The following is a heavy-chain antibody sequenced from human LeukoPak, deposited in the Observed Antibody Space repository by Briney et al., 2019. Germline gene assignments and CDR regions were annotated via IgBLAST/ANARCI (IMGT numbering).Heavy chain of an antibody. Sequence: SETLSLTCTVSGGSISSYYWSWIRQPPGKGLEWIGYIYYSGSTNYNPSLKSRVTISVDTSKNQFSLKLSSVTAADTAVYYCARDQWFGEYSTSKGQNWFDPWGQGTLVTVSS. CDR3: ARDQWFGEYSTSKGQNWFDP. D-gene: IGHD3-10*01. J-gene: IGHJ5*02. CDR1: GGSISSYY. V-gene: IGHV4-59*12. CDR2: IYYSGST.